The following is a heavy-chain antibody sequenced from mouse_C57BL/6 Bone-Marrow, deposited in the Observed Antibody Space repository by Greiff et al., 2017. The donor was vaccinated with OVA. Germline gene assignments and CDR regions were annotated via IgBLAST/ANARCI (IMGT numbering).Heavy chain of an antibody. CDR1: GYTFTDYE. J-gene: IGHJ4*01. V-gene: IGHV1-15*01. D-gene: IGHD2-3*01. CDR2: IDPETGGT. Sequence: VQLQQSGAELVRPGASVTLSCKASGYTFTDYEMHWVKQTPVHGLEWIGAIDPETGGTAYNQKFKGKATLTVDTSSSTAYMQLSSLTSEDSAVYYCARPYDGYRGYYAMDYWGQGTSVTVSS. CDR3: ARPYDGYRGYYAMDY.